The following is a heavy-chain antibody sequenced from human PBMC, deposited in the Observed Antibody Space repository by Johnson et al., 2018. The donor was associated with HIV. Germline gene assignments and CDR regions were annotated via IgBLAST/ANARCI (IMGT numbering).Heavy chain of an antibody. CDR1: GFTFGRYW. V-gene: IGHV3-30*18. Sequence: QAQLVESGGGVVQPGGSLRLSCAASGFTFGRYWMHWVRQAPGKGLEWVAVISYDGSNKYYADSVKGRFTISRDNSKNTLYLQMNSLRAEDTALYYCAKKRGYDSSGHDAFDIWGQGTMVTVSS. D-gene: IGHD3-22*01. J-gene: IGHJ3*02. CDR2: ISYDGSNK. CDR3: AKKRGYDSSGHDAFDI.